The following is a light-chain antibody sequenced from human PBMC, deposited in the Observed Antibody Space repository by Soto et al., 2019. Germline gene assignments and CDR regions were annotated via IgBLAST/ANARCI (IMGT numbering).Light chain of an antibody. CDR2: RDS. V-gene: IGLV3-9*01. Sequence: SYELTQPLSVSVALGQTARIPCGGDNIGIKNVHWYRQRPGQAPVLVIYRDSNRPSGIPERFSGSNSGNTATLTIYRAQAGDEADYYCQVWDSYIDVVFGGGTKLTVL. J-gene: IGLJ2*01. CDR3: QVWDSYIDVV. CDR1: NIGIKN.